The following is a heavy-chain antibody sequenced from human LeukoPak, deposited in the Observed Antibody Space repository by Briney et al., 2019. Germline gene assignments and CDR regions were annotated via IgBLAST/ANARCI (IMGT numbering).Heavy chain of an antibody. Sequence: PGGSLRLSCAASGFTFNDYYVRWIGQDPGKGVEGLSYINIGGTNTHYADSVKGRCAISRDTAKNSLYLQMNSLRAEATAVYYCARGDAYPIRYYYYYMDVWGKGTTVTVSS. J-gene: IGHJ6*03. V-gene: IGHV3-11*06. CDR3: ARGDAYPIRYYYYYMDV. CDR2: INIGGTNT. CDR1: GFTFNDYY. D-gene: IGHD5-24*01.